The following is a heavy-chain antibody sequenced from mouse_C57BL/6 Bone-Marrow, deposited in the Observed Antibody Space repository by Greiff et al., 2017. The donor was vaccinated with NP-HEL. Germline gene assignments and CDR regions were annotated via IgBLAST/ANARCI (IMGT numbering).Heavy chain of an antibody. J-gene: IGHJ3*01. D-gene: IGHD1-1*01. CDR2: ISSGSSTI. Sequence: EVHLVESGGGLVKPGGSLKLSCAASGFTFSDYGMHWVRQAPEKGLEWVAYISSGSSTIYYADTVKGRFTISRDNAKNTLFLQMTSLRSEDTAMYYCARNFYGSPAWFAYWGQGTLVTVSA. CDR1: GFTFSDYG. CDR3: ARNFYGSPAWFAY. V-gene: IGHV5-17*01.